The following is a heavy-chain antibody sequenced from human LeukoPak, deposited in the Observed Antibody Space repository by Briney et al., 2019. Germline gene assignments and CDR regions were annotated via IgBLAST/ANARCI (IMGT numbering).Heavy chain of an antibody. J-gene: IGHJ3*01. CDR2: IRFDGSNK. D-gene: IGHD3-22*01. CDR3: AREWEYHYNRRRGAFDV. V-gene: IGHV3-30*02. CDR1: GFTFSSYG. Sequence: GGSLRLSCAASGFTFSSYGMHWVRQAPGKGLEWVAFIRFDGSNKYYADSVKGRLTISRDNSKNTLYLQMNSLGAEDTAVYYCAREWEYHYNRRRGAFDVWGRGTMVTVSS.